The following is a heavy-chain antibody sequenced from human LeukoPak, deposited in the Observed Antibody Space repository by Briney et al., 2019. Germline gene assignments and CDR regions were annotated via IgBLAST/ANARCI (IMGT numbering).Heavy chain of an antibody. CDR3: ARGAPENVPYDFWSGYGY. J-gene: IGHJ4*02. V-gene: IGHV7-4-1*02. CDR2: INTNTGNP. CDR1: GYTFTSYA. D-gene: IGHD3-3*01. Sequence: VASVKVSCKASGYTFTSYAMNWVRQAPGQGLEWMGWINTNTGNPTYAQGFTGRFVFSLDTSVSTAYLQISSLKAEDTAVYYCARGAPENVPYDFWSGYGYWGQGTLVTVSS.